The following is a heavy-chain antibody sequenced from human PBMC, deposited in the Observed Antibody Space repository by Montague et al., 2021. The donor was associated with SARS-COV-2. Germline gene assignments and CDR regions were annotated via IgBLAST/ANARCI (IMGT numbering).Heavy chain of an antibody. V-gene: IGHV4-59*01. CDR1: GGSISSYY. J-gene: IGHJ3*02. Sequence: SETLSLTYTVSGGSISSYYWSWIRQPPGKGLEWIGYIYYSGSTSYNPSLKSRVTISVDTSKNQFSLKLSSVTAADTAVYYCARVPRNYDFWSGFYDAFDIWGQGTMVTVSS. CDR3: ARVPRNYDFWSGFYDAFDI. CDR2: IYYSGST. D-gene: IGHD3-3*01.